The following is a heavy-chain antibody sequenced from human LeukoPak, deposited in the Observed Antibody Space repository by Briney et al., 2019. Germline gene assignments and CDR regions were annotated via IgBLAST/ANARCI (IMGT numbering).Heavy chain of an antibody. CDR1: GFTFTNTW. V-gene: IGHV3-15*04. Sequence: PGRSLRLSCAASGFTFTNTWMSWVRQTPGKGLEWVARIESKPDGGTTDYAAPVKGRYTISRDDSKNTLYLQMNSLKTEDTAVYYCTAVGLRYWGQGTLVTVSS. CDR2: IESKPDGGTT. D-gene: IGHD5-12*01. CDR3: TAVGLRY. J-gene: IGHJ4*02.